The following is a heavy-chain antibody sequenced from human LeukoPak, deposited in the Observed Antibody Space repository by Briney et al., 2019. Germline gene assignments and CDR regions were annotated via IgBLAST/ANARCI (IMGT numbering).Heavy chain of an antibody. D-gene: IGHD3-22*01. Sequence: SQTLSLTCTASGGSISSGTYYWSWNPQPPGKGLKWVGRSYTSGSTNYNPSLKSRVTISVDTSKNHFSLKLSSVTAADTAVYYCARAPDYYDSSGLDYWGQGTLVTVSS. J-gene: IGHJ4*02. V-gene: IGHV4-61*02. CDR2: SYTSGST. CDR3: ARAPDYYDSSGLDY. CDR1: GGSISSGTYY.